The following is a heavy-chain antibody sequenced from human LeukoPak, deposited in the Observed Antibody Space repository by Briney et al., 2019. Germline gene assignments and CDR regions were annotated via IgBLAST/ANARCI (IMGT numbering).Heavy chain of an antibody. Sequence: SETLSLTCTVSGGSISSSSYYWSWIRQPPGKGLEWIGYIYYSGSTNYNPSLKSRVTISVDTSKNQFSLKLSSVTAADTAVYYCARDQVVPAAMGAYYYYGMDVWGQGTTVTVSS. D-gene: IGHD2-2*01. CDR2: IYYSGST. J-gene: IGHJ6*02. V-gene: IGHV4-61*01. CDR1: GGSISSSSYY. CDR3: ARDQVVPAAMGAYYYYGMDV.